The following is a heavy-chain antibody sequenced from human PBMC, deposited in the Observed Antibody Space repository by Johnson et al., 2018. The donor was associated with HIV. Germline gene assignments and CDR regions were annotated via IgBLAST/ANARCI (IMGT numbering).Heavy chain of an antibody. V-gene: IGHV3-23*03. J-gene: IGHJ3*02. CDR2: LYSGGST. D-gene: IGHD6-13*01. CDR3: ATGASSTWSLGALDI. CDR1: GFTFTSYW. Sequence: VQLVESGGGLVQPGGSLRLSCAASGFTFTSYWMSWVRQAPGKGLEWVTVLYSGGSTYYADSVKGRFTISRDNSENTLYLQMNSLRAEDTAVYYCATGASSTWSLGALDIWGQGTMVTVSS.